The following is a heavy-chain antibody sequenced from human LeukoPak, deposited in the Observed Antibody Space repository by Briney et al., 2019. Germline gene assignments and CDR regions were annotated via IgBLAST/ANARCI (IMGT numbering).Heavy chain of an antibody. CDR1: GYTLTELS. V-gene: IGHV1-24*01. Sequence: ASVNVSCKVSGYTLTELSMHWVRQAPGKGLEWMGGFDPEDGETIYAQKFQGRVTMTEDTSTDTAYMELSSLRSEDTAVYYCATGVVVVPAATYFDYWGQGTLVTVSS. CDR3: ATGVVVVPAATYFDY. CDR2: FDPEDGET. D-gene: IGHD2-2*01. J-gene: IGHJ4*02.